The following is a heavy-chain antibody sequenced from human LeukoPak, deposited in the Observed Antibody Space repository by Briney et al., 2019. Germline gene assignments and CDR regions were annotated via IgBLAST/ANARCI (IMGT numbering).Heavy chain of an antibody. D-gene: IGHD3-3*01. CDR1: GYTFTSYG. V-gene: IGHV1-18*01. CDR3: ARGGGDDFWSGYPSYYYYKDV. Sequence: ASVKVSCKASGYTFTSYGISWVRQAPGQGLEWMGWISAYNGNTNYAQNLQGRVTITTDTSTSTAYMELRSLRSDDTAVYYCARGGGDDFWSGYPSYYYYKDVWGKGTTVTVTS. CDR2: ISAYNGNT. J-gene: IGHJ6*03.